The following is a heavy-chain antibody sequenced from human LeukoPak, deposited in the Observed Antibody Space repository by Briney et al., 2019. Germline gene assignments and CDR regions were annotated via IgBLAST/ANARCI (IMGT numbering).Heavy chain of an antibody. D-gene: IGHD3-9*01. Sequence: SETLSLTCTVSGGSISSSSYYWGWIRQPPGKGLEWIASIHYSGCTYYNPSLKSRVTISVDTSKNQFSLMLSSVTAADTAVFFFEQKTAYDIMTGYYRTGYFDYWGQGILVTVSS. CDR2: IHYSGCT. CDR1: GGSISSSSYY. V-gene: IGHV4-39*03. J-gene: IGHJ4*02. CDR3: EQKTAYDIMTGYYRTGYFDY.